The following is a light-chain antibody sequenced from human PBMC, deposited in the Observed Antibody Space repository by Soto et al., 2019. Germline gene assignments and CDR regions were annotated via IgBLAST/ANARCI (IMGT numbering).Light chain of an antibody. V-gene: IGLV2-14*01. Sequence: QSALTQPASVPGSPGQSITISCTGTSSDIGAYNYVSWYQQHSGKAPKLMIYEVSNRPSGISNRFSGSKSGDTASLTISGLHREDEADYYCCSYTTNNTYVFGTGTKVTVL. J-gene: IGLJ1*01. CDR3: CSYTTNNTYV. CDR1: SSDIGAYNY. CDR2: EVS.